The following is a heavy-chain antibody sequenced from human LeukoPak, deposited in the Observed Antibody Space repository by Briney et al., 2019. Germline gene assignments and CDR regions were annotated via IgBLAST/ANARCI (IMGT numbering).Heavy chain of an antibody. V-gene: IGHV3-48*03. CDR1: GFTFGSYE. D-gene: IGHD4-17*01. CDR2: ISSSGSTI. J-gene: IGHJ4*02. Sequence: PGGSLRVSCAASGFTFGSYEMNWVRQAPGKGLEWVSYISSSGSTIYYADSVKGRFTISRDNAKNSLYLQMNSLRAEDTAVYYCARLYGDHFDYWGQGTLVTVSS. CDR3: ARLYGDHFDY.